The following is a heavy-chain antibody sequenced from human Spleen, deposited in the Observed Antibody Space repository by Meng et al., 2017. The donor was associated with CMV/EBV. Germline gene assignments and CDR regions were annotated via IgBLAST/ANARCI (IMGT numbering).Heavy chain of an antibody. Sequence: ASVKVSCKASGYSFTGHYIHWVRQAPGQGLEWMGWIHPKSGGTNYAQRFQGRVTMTRDTSIATAYLDLSSLRSDDTAVYYCARGRSLGSSSSPTWDYWGQGTLVTVSS. J-gene: IGHJ4*02. D-gene: IGHD2-2*01. CDR3: ARGRSLGSSSSPTWDY. CDR1: GYSFTGHY. CDR2: IHPKSGGT. V-gene: IGHV1-2*02.